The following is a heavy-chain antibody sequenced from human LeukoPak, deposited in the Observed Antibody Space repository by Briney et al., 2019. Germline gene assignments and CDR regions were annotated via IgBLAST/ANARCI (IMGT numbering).Heavy chain of an antibody. Sequence: SQTLSLTCTVSGGSISSGGYYWSWIRQHPGKGLEWIGYIYYSGSTYYNPSLKSRVTISVDTSKNQFSLKLSSVTAADTAVYYCACPSRDGYNCLDYWGQGTLVTVSS. CDR2: IYYSGST. CDR1: GGSISSGGYY. CDR3: ACPSRDGYNCLDY. J-gene: IGHJ4*02. D-gene: IGHD5-24*01. V-gene: IGHV4-31*03.